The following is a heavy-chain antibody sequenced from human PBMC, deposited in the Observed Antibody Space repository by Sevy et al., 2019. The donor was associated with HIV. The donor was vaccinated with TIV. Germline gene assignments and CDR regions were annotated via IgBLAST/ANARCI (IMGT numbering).Heavy chain of an antibody. V-gene: IGHV1-8*01. Sequence: ASVKVSCKASGYTFTSYDINWVRQATGQGLEWMGWMNPNSGNTGYAQKFQGRVTMTRNTSISTAYMELSSLRSEDTAVYYCARGHNGQYYYYYYGMDVWGQGTTVTVSS. CDR3: ARGHNGQYYYYYYGMDV. CDR2: MNPNSGNT. D-gene: IGHD1-20*01. J-gene: IGHJ6*02. CDR1: GYTFTSYD.